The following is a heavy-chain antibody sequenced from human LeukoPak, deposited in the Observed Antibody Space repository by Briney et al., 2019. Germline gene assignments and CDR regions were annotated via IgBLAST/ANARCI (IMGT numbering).Heavy chain of an antibody. CDR3: ARTGYSSGWYAAGYYFDY. J-gene: IGHJ4*02. V-gene: IGHV3-11*01. D-gene: IGHD6-19*01. CDR2: ISGPGTTT. Sequence: GGSLRLSCAVSGFTFSDYYMSWIRQAPGKGLEWVSYISGPGTTTYYADSVRGRFTISRDNAKNSLYLQMNSLRAEDTALYYCARTGYSSGWYAAGYYFDYWGQGTLVTVSS. CDR1: GFTFSDYY.